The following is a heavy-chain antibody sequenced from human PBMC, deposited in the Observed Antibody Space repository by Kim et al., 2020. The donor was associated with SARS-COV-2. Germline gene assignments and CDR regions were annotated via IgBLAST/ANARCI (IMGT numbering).Heavy chain of an antibody. J-gene: IGHJ6*02. D-gene: IGHD6-19*01. V-gene: IGHV3-30-3*01. CDR2: TSYDGFKK. CDR1: GFPFNLYA. CDR3: ARGDASPEAGTGNFYYHYYVTDV. Sequence: GGSLRLSCSASGFPFNLYAFHWVRQAPGKGLEWVAFTSYDGFKKSYAGSVKGRFSLSRDNSKNTVSLQMNSLRPEDTAVYYCARGDASPEAGTGNFYYHYYVTDVWGQGTTVTIS.